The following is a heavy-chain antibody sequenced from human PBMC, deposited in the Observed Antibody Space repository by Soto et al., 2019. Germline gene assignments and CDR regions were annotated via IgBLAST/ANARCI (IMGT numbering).Heavy chain of an antibody. CDR2: IYYSGST. CDR3: ARATVTTHSWSFGYMDV. J-gene: IGHJ6*03. D-gene: IGHD4-4*01. CDR1: GGSISSYY. V-gene: IGHV4-59*08. Sequence: SETLSLTCTVSGGSISSYYWSWIRQPPGKGLEWIGYIYYSGSTNYNPSLKSRVTISVDTSKNQFSLKLSSVTAADTAVYYCARATVTTHSWSFGYMDVWGKGTTVTVSS.